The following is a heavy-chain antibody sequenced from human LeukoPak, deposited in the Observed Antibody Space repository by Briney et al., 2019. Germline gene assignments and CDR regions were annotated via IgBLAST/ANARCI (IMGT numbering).Heavy chain of an antibody. J-gene: IGHJ5*02. CDR3: ARVFTYFDFWSGYDKYNWFDP. CDR2: INHSGST. D-gene: IGHD3-3*01. Sequence: PSETLSLTCAVYGGSFSGYYWSWIRQPPGKGLEWIGEINHSGSTNYNPSLKSRVTMSVDTSKNQFSLKLSSVTAADTAVYYCARVFTYFDFWSGYDKYNWFDPWGQGTLVTVSS. CDR1: GGSFSGYY. V-gene: IGHV4-34*01.